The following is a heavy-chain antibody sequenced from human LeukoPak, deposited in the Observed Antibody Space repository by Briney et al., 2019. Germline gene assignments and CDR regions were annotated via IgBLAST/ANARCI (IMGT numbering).Heavy chain of an antibody. CDR1: GGSISSYY. CDR3: ARGQWLATGYWFDP. Sequence: SETLSLTCTVSGGSISSYYWSWIRQPPGEGLEWIGYIYYSGSTNYNPSLKSRVTISVDTSKNQFSLKLSSVTAADTAVYYCARGQWLATGYWFDPWGQGTLVTVSS. V-gene: IGHV4-59*08. J-gene: IGHJ5*02. CDR2: IYYSGST. D-gene: IGHD6-19*01.